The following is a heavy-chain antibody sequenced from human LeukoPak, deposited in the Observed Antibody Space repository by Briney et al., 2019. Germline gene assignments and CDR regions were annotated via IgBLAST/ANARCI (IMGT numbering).Heavy chain of an antibody. CDR3: ARETHGDYMDV. CDR2: IKQDGSEK. J-gene: IGHJ6*03. Sequence: PGGSLRLSCAASGFTLSSYWMSWVRQAPGKGLEWVANIKQDGSEKYYVDSVKGRFTISRDNAKNSLYLQMNSLRAEDTAVYYCARETHGDYMDVWGKGTTVTVSS. V-gene: IGHV3-7*01. D-gene: IGHD3-10*01. CDR1: GFTLSSYW.